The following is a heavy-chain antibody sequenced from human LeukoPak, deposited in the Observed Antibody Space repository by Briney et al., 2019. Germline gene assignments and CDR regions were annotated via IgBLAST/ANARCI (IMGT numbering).Heavy chain of an antibody. J-gene: IGHJ4*02. CDR2: INPNSGGT. D-gene: IGHD3-9*01. CDR3: ARGNLFDWLLPHHFDY. V-gene: IGHV1-2*02. CDR1: GYTFTGYY. Sequence: GASVKVSCKASGYTFTGYYMHWVRQAPGQGLEWMGWINPNSGGTNYAQKFQGRVTMTRDTSISTAYMELSRLRSDDTAVYYCARGNLFDWLLPHHFDYWGQGTLVTVSS.